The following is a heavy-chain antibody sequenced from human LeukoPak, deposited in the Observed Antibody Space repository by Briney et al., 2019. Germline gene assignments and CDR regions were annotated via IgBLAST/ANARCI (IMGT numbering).Heavy chain of an antibody. CDR3: ARGIEEVVRGVTDYNWFDP. Sequence: KPSETLSLTCTVSGGSISSSSYYWGWIRQPPGKGLEWIGSIYYSGSTYYNPSLKSRVTISVDTSKNQFSLKLSSVTAADTAVYYCARGIEEVVRGVTDYNWFDPWGQGTLVTVSS. V-gene: IGHV4-39*07. CDR2: IYYSGST. D-gene: IGHD3-10*01. CDR1: GGSISSSSYY. J-gene: IGHJ5*02.